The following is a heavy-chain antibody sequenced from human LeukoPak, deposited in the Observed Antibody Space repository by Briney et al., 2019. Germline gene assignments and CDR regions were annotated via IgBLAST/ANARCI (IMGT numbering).Heavy chain of an antibody. CDR2: IYYSGST. CDR1: GGSVSSGSYY. D-gene: IGHD6-6*01. V-gene: IGHV4-61*01. Sequence: SSETLSLTCTVSGGSVSSGSYYWSWIRQPPGKGLEWIGYIYYSGSTNYNPSLKSRVTISVDTSKNQFSLKLSSVTAADTAVYYCAARIAARSLYYYYGMDVWGQGTTVTVSS. CDR3: AARIAARSLYYYYGMDV. J-gene: IGHJ6*02.